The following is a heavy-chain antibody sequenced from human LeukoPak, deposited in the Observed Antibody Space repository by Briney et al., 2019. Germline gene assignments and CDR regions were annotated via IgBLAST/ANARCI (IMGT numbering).Heavy chain of an antibody. D-gene: IGHD2-2*01. CDR3: ASSPGYCSSTSCSYYYYYMDV. V-gene: IGHV3-43*01. Sequence: PGGSLRLSCAASGFTFDDYTMHWVRQAPGKGLEWVSLISWDGGSTYYADSVKGRFTISRDNSKNSLYLQMNSLRTEDTALYYCASSPGYCSSTSCSYYYYYMDVWGKGTTVTVSS. CDR1: GFTFDDYT. CDR2: ISWDGGST. J-gene: IGHJ6*03.